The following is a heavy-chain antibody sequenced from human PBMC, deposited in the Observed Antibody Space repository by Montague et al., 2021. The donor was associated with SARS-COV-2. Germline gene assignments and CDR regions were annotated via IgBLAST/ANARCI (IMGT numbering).Heavy chain of an antibody. CDR3: ARRSLGYCSGGSCYSAFDP. CDR1: GGSISSYY. Sequence: SETLSLTCTVSGGSISSYYWSWIRQPPGKGLEWIGYIYYSGRTNYNPSLKSRVTISVDTSKNQFSLKLSSVTAADTAVYYCARRSLGYCSGGSCYSAFDPWGQGTLVTVSS. CDR2: IYYSGRT. J-gene: IGHJ5*02. V-gene: IGHV4-59*01. D-gene: IGHD2-15*01.